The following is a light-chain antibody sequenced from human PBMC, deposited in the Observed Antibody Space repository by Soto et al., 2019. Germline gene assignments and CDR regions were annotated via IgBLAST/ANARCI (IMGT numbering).Light chain of an antibody. V-gene: IGKV1-9*01. Sequence: IQLTQSPSSLSASVGDRVTITCRASQGIRSYLAWYQQKPGKAPKLLIYAASTLQSGVPSRFSGSGSGTDFTLTISRLEPEDFAVYYCQQYGTSLWTFGQGTKVDIK. CDR1: QGIRSY. J-gene: IGKJ1*01. CDR3: QQYGTSLWT. CDR2: AAS.